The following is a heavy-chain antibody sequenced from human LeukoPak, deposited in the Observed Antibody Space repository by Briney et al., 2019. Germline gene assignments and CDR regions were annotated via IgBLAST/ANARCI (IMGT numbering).Heavy chain of an antibody. V-gene: IGHV1-8*01. Sequence: GASVKVSCKASGYTFTSYDINWVRQATGQGLEWMGWMNPNSGNTGYAQKFQGRVTMTRNTSISTAYMELSSLRSEDTAVYYCARGYYYYDSSGYYYYHGMDVWGQGTTVTVSS. D-gene: IGHD3-22*01. CDR2: MNPNSGNT. CDR1: GYTFTSYD. CDR3: ARGYYYYDSSGYYYYHGMDV. J-gene: IGHJ6*02.